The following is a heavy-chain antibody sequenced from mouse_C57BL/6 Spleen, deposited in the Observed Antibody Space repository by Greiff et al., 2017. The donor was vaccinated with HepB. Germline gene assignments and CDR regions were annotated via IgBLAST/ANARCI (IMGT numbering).Heavy chain of an antibody. J-gene: IGHJ4*01. CDR1: GYTFTDYY. V-gene: IGHV1-26*01. D-gene: IGHD2-12*01. Sequence: EVQLQQSGPELVKPGASVKISCKASGYTFTDYYMNWVKQSHGKSLEWIGDINPNNGGTSYNQKFKGKATLTVGKSSSTASMELRSLTSEDSAVYYCARGGLHYNYAMDYWGQGTSVTVSS. CDR2: INPNNGGT. CDR3: ARGGLHYNYAMDY.